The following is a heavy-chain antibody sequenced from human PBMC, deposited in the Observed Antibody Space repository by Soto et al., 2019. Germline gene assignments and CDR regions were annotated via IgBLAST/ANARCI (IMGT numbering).Heavy chain of an antibody. CDR2: IYYSGST. J-gene: IGHJ5*02. D-gene: IGHD3-3*01. CDR1: GGSISSYY. V-gene: IGHV4-59*08. CDR3: ARHRPSTYYDFWSGYNSGYFGDGFGNWFDP. Sequence: PSETLSLTCTVSGGSISSYYWSWIRQPPGKGLEWIGYIYYSGSTNYNPSLKSRVTISVDTSKNQFSLKLSSVTAADTAVYYCARHRPSTYYDFWSGYNSGYFGDGFGNWFDPWGQGTLVTVSS.